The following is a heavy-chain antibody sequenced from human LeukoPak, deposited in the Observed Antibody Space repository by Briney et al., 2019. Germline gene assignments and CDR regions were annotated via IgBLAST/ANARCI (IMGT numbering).Heavy chain of an antibody. CDR2: ISSNGDNT. CDR3: VRGTGY. CDR1: GFTFSTYA. V-gene: IGHV3-64D*06. Sequence: PGGSLRLSCSVSGFTFSTYAMHWVRQAPGKGLEYVSAISSNGDNTYYADSVKGRFTISRDNSKNTLYLQMSSLRADDTAVYYCVRGTGYWGQETLVTVSS. J-gene: IGHJ4*02.